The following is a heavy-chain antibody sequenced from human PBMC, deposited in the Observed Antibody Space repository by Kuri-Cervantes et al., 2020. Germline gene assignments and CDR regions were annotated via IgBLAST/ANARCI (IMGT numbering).Heavy chain of an antibody. D-gene: IGHD6-13*01. CDR1: GYTFTSYD. CDR2: MNPNSGGT. V-gene: IGHV1-2*02. CDR3: ARYEQPTDAFDI. Sequence: ASVKVSCKASGYTFTSYDINWVRQATGQGLEWMGWMNPNSGGTNYAQRFQGRVTMTRDTSISTAYMELSRLRSDDTAVYYCARYEQPTDAFDIWGQGTMVTVSS. J-gene: IGHJ3*02.